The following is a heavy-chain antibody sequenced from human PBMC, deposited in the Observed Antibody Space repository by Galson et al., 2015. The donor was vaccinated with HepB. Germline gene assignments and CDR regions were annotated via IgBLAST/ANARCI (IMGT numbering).Heavy chain of an antibody. J-gene: IGHJ4*02. CDR1: GGTFSSYT. Sequence: SVKVSCKASGGTFSSYTISWVRQAPGQGLEWMGRIIPILGIANYAQKFQGRVTITADKSTSTAYMELSSLRSEDTAVYYCARGGSGSYYNRENADFDYWGQGTLVTVSS. CDR3: ARGGSGSYYNRENADFDY. CDR2: IIPILGIA. V-gene: IGHV1-69*02. D-gene: IGHD3-10*01.